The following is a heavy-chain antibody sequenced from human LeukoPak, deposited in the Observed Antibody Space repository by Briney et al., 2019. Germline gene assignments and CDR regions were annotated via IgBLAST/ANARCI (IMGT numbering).Heavy chain of an antibody. CDR1: GFTFSNYE. D-gene: IGHD3/OR15-3a*01. CDR3: ARYDLREAPFDF. CDR2: TSSSGTTV. J-gene: IGHJ4*02. V-gene: IGHV3-48*03. Sequence: GGSLRRSCAASGFTFSNYEMNWVRQAPGKGLEWISYTSSSGTTVFYADSVRGRFTISRDNAKHSVYLQMNSLRGDDTAVYYCARYDLREAPFDFWGQGTLVTASS.